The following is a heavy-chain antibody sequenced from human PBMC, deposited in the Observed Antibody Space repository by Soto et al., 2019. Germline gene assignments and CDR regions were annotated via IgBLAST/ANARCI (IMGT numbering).Heavy chain of an antibody. D-gene: IGHD1-26*01. Sequence: QVQLVQSGTEVKKPGSSVKVSCKASGDAFNTYTISWVRQAPGQGLEWMGRIIPLLGMADYAQKFQGRVTITADTSTRTAYMDLISLRSEDTAVYYWGRANSGSNQGFDYWGQGTLVTVSS. CDR3: GRANSGSNQGFDY. V-gene: IGHV1-69*02. CDR2: IIPLLGMA. J-gene: IGHJ4*02. CDR1: GDAFNTYT.